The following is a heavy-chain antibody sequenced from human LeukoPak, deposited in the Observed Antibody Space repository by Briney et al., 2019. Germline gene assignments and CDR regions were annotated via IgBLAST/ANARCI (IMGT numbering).Heavy chain of an antibody. CDR1: GGSISSSSYY. CDR3: ARQGDRMSINDLDWFDP. D-gene: IGHD2-8*01. CDR2: IYYSGST. J-gene: IGHJ5*02. Sequence: PSETLSLTCTVSGGSISSSSYYWGWIRQPPRKGLEWIGSIYYSGSTYYNPSLKRRVTISGDTSKNQFSLKLSSVTAADTAVYYCARQGDRMSINDLDWFDPWGQGILVTVSS. V-gene: IGHV4-39*01.